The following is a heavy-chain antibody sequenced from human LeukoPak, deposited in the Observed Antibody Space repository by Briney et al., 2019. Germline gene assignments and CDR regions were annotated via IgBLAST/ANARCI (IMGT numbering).Heavy chain of an antibody. CDR3: ARDWGITIFGVSYEWFDP. J-gene: IGHJ5*02. CDR1: GGSISSYY. D-gene: IGHD3-3*01. Sequence: PSETLTLTCTVSGGSISSYYWSWIRQPAGKGLEWIGRIYTSGSTNYNPSLKSRVTMSVDTSKNQFSLKLCSVTAADTAVYYCARDWGITIFGVSYEWFDPWGQGTLVTVSS. CDR2: IYTSGST. V-gene: IGHV4-4*07.